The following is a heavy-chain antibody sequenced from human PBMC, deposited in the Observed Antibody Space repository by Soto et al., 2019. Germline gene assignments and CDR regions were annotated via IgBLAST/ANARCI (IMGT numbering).Heavy chain of an antibody. CDR3: AREWLPESGWFDP. D-gene: IGHD3-3*01. CDR1: GGSISSSSYY. CDR2: IYYSGST. Sequence: SETLSLTCTVSGGSISSSSYYWGWIRQPPGKGLEWIGSIYYSGSTYYNPSLKSRVTISVDTSKNQFSLKLSSVTAADTAVYYCAREWLPESGWFDPWGQGTLVTVSS. V-gene: IGHV4-39*01. J-gene: IGHJ5*02.